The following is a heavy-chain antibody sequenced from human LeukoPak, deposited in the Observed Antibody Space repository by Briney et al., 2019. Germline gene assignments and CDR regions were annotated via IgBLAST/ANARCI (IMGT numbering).Heavy chain of an antibody. CDR3: ARVDPSYYYDSSGYYGYFQH. Sequence: SETLSLTCAVYGGSFSGYYWSWIGQPPGKGREGIGEINHSGSTNYNPSLKSGVTISVDTSKNHSSLKLSSVTAADTAVYYCARVDPSYYYDSSGYYGYFQHWGQGTLVTVSS. V-gene: IGHV4-34*01. D-gene: IGHD3-22*01. CDR1: GGSFSGYY. CDR2: INHSGST. J-gene: IGHJ1*01.